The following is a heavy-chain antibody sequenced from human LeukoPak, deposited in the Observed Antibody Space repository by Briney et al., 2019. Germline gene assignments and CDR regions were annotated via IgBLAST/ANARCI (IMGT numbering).Heavy chain of an antibody. CDR3: ARGGYYSSGWYS. J-gene: IGHJ4*02. CDR1: GGSISSYY. D-gene: IGHD6-19*01. CDR2: IYYSGST. V-gene: IGHV4-59*12. Sequence: SETLSLTCTVSGGSISSYYWSWIRQRPGKGLEWIGYIYYSGSTNYNPSLKSRVTISVDTSKNQFSLKLSSVTAADTAVYYCARGGYYSSGWYSWGQGTLVTVSS.